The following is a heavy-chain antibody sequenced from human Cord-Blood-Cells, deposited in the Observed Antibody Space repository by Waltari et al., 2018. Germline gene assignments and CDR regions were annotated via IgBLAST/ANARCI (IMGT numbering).Heavy chain of an antibody. Sequence: QVQLQQWGAGLLKPSETLPLTCAVYGGSFSGYYWSWIRQPPGKGLEWIGEINHSGSTNYNPSLKSRVTISVDTSKNQFSLKLSSVTAADTAVYYCASNRLYYYYGMDVWGQGTTVTVSS. D-gene: IGHD6-25*01. CDR1: GGSFSGYY. V-gene: IGHV4-34*01. J-gene: IGHJ6*02. CDR2: INHSGST. CDR3: ASNRLYYYYGMDV.